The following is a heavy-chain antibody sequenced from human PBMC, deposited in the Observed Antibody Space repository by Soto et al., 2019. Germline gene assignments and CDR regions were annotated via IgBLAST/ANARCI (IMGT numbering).Heavy chain of an antibody. V-gene: IGHV3-30*18. D-gene: IGHD2-15*01. Sequence: PGGSLTLSSAASGFTFSPYGMHWVRQAPGTALAWMAVISYDGSNKYYAGSVKGRFTISRDNSKNTLYLQMNSLRAEDTAVYYCAKILNCSGGSCPRTYYYYYYGMDVWGQGTTVTVSS. CDR2: ISYDGSNK. J-gene: IGHJ6*02. CDR1: GFTFSPYG. CDR3: AKILNCSGGSCPRTYYYYYYGMDV.